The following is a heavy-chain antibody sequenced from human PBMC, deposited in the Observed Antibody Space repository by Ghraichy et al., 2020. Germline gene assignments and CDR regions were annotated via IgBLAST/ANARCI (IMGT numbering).Heavy chain of an antibody. J-gene: IGHJ4*02. D-gene: IGHD3-22*01. CDR3: VKDTDSSGYHYFDQ. Sequence: GGSLRLSCAASGFSIDNYAMPWVRQAPGKGLEWVSLISRDGGVRNYADSVKGRFTISRDNSNNSLYLQMNSLRAEDTALYYCVKDTDSSGYHYFDQWGQGTLVTVSS. CDR1: GFSIDNYA. V-gene: IGHV3-43D*04. CDR2: ISRDGGVR.